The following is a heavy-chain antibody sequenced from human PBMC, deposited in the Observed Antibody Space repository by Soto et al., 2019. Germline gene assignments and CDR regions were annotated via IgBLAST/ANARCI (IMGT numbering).Heavy chain of an antibody. Sequence: GGSLRLSCTASGFTFGDYAMSWFRQAPGKGLEWVGFIRSKAYGGTTEYAASVKGRFTISRDDSKSIAYLQMNSLKTEDTAVYYCTRVGIAAAGYYYHGMDVWGQGTTVTVSS. V-gene: IGHV3-49*03. D-gene: IGHD6-13*01. J-gene: IGHJ6*02. CDR2: IRSKAYGGTT. CDR3: TRVGIAAAGYYYHGMDV. CDR1: GFTFGDYA.